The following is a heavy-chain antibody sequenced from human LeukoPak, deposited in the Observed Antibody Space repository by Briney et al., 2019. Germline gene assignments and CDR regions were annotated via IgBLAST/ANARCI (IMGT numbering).Heavy chain of an antibody. V-gene: IGHV3-33*01. Sequence: GGSLRLSCAASGFTFSSYVMHWVRQAPGKGLEWVAVIWYDGSNKYYADSVKGRFTISRDNSKSTLYLQMNSLRAEDTAVYYCAREVSDFWSGYYLDYWGQGTLVTVSS. CDR1: GFTFSSYV. CDR2: IWYDGSNK. J-gene: IGHJ4*02. D-gene: IGHD3-3*01. CDR3: AREVSDFWSGYYLDY.